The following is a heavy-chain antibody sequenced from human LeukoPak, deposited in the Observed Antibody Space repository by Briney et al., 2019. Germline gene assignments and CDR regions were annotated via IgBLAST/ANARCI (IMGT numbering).Heavy chain of an antibody. J-gene: IGHJ4*02. CDR2: IYYSGKT. D-gene: IGHD2-2*01. Sequence: PSETLSLTCTVSGGSITTSNYYWVWLRQPPGKGLEWIASIYYSGKTYYNPSLKSRVTLSLDTSRSQFSLRLSSVTATDTAMYYCARLYCSSNSCFPGDYWGQGILVTVSS. CDR3: ARLYCSSNSCFPGDY. V-gene: IGHV4-39*01. CDR1: GGSITTSNYY.